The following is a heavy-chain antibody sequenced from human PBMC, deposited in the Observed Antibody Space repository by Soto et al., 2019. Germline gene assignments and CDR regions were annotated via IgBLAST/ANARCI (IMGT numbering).Heavy chain of an antibody. V-gene: IGHV1-69*01. CDR3: ARDLGNDYGEYWGYYGMDV. CDR1: GGTFSSYA. J-gene: IGHJ6*02. D-gene: IGHD4-17*01. Sequence: QVQLVQSGAEVKKPGSSVKVSCKASGGTFSSYAISWVRQAPGQGLEWMGGIIPIFGTANYAQKFQGRVTITADESTSTAYMELSSLRSEDTAVYYCARDLGNDYGEYWGYYGMDVWGQGTTVTVSS. CDR2: IIPIFGTA.